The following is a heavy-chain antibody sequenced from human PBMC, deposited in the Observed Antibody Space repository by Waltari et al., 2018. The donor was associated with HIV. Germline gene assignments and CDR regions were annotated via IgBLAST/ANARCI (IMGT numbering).Heavy chain of an antibody. CDR3: ARVLVTAPYYYYGMDV. Sequence: QVQLVESGGGVVQPGRSLRLSCAASGFTFSSYAMHWVRQAPGKGLEWVAVISYDGSNKYYADSVKGRFTISRDNSKNTLYLQMNSLRAEDTAVYYCARVLVTAPYYYYGMDVWGQGTTVTVSS. J-gene: IGHJ6*02. D-gene: IGHD2-21*02. CDR2: ISYDGSNK. V-gene: IGHV3-30-3*01. CDR1: GFTFSSYA.